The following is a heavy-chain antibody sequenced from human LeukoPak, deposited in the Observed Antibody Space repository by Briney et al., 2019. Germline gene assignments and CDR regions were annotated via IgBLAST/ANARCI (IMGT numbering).Heavy chain of an antibody. CDR1: GFTFTSSA. CDR3: AAVGPGSGSYSFDY. J-gene: IGHJ4*02. D-gene: IGHD3-10*01. Sequence: SVKVSCKASGFTFTSSAMQWVRQARGQRLEWIGWIFVVSGNTNYAQKFQERVTITRDMYTSTAYMELSSLRSEDTAVYYCAAVGPGSGSYSFDYWGQGTLVTASS. V-gene: IGHV1-58*02. CDR2: IFVVSGNT.